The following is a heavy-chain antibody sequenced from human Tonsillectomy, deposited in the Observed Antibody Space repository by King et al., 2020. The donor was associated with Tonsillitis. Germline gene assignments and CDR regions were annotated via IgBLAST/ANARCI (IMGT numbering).Heavy chain of an antibody. J-gene: IGHJ4*02. CDR1: GFTFSSYA. CDR3: AGPLIADGGGY. V-gene: IGHV3-30*04. Sequence: VQLVESGGGVVQPGRSLRLSCAASGFTFSSYAMHWVRQAPGKGLEWVAVISYDGSNKYYADSVKGRFTISRDNSKNTLYLQMNSLRAEDTAVYYCAGPLIADGGGYWGQGTLVTVSS. CDR2: ISYDGSNK. D-gene: IGHD6-13*01.